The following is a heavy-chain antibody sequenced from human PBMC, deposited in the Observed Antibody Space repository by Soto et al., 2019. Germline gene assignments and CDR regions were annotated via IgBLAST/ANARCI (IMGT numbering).Heavy chain of an antibody. CDR3: GRAPIRYCNGDSCYRYNWFDL. V-gene: IGHV1-24*01. J-gene: IGHJ5*02. D-gene: IGHD2-15*01. CDR2: FDPEDGET. CDR1: GYTLTELA. Sequence: SSGKVCCKVSGYTLTELAMHWVRQAPGKGLEWMGGFDPEDGETVYAQKFQGRVTMTEDTSTDTAYMELSSLRSEDTAVYYCGRAPIRYCNGDSCYRYNWFDLWG.